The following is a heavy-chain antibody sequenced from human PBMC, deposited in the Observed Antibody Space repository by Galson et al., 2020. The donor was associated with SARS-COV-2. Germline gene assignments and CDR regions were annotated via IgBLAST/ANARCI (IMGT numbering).Heavy chain of an antibody. J-gene: IGHJ4*02. Sequence: ASVKVSCKASGYTFTGFYMHWVRQAPGQGLEWMGWINPNSGGTYYAQKFQGRLTLTRDTSISTAYMELSSLRSDDTAVYYCARGERYCSGGTCYSTDYWGQGTLVTVSS. CDR2: INPNSGGT. CDR3: ARGERYCSGGTCYSTDY. CDR1: GYTFTGFY. D-gene: IGHD2-15*01. V-gene: IGHV1-2*02.